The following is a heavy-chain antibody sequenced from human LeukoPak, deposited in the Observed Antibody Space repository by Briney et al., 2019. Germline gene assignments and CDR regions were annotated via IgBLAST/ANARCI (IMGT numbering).Heavy chain of an antibody. Sequence: GASVKVSCKASGYTFTGYYMHWVRQAPGQGLEWMGWINPSSGGTNYAQKFQGRVTMTRDTSISTAYMELSRLRSDDTAVYYCARDPWYCSGGSCYSLKNRYYFDYWGQGTLVTVSS. J-gene: IGHJ4*02. CDR1: GYTFTGYY. CDR3: ARDPWYCSGGSCYSLKNRYYFDY. D-gene: IGHD2-15*01. CDR2: INPSSGGT. V-gene: IGHV1-2*02.